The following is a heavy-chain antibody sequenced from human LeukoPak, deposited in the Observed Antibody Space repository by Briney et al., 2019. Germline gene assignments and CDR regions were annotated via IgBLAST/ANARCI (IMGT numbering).Heavy chain of an antibody. CDR1: GGTFCSYA. CDR3: ARDSTTYYDFWSGYYPNVYYYYYGMDV. V-gene: IGHV1-69*01. Sequence: GASVKVSCKASGGTFCSYAISWVRQAPGQGLEWMGGIIPMFGTANYAQKFQGRVTITADESTSTAYMELSSLRSEDTAVYYCARDSTTYYDFWSGYYPNVYYYYYGMDVWGQGTTVTVSS. J-gene: IGHJ6*02. D-gene: IGHD3-3*01. CDR2: IIPMFGTA.